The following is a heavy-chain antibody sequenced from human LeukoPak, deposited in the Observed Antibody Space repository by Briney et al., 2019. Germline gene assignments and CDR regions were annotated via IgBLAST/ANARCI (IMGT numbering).Heavy chain of an antibody. Sequence: ASVKVSCKASGGTFSSYAISWVRQAPGQGLEWMGGIIPIFGTANYAQKFQGRVTITADESTSTAYMELSSLRSEDTALYYCARSRYYDFWSGVGGSFDYWGQGTLVTVSS. CDR1: GGTFSSYA. CDR3: ARSRYYDFWSGVGGSFDY. CDR2: IIPIFGTA. J-gene: IGHJ4*02. V-gene: IGHV1-69*01. D-gene: IGHD3-3*01.